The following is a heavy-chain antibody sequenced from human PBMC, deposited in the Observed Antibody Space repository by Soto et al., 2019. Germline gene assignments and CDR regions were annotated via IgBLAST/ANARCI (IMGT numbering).Heavy chain of an antibody. D-gene: IGHD1-1*01. CDR1: GYSFTTHW. CDR2: IDPSNSYI. CDR3: ARRLSGPKEEYNDYYSYGLDV. J-gene: IGHJ6*02. Sequence: GESLKISCQGSGYSFTTHWITWVRQTPGKGLEWMGRIDPSNSYINYSPSFQGHVTISGDRPISTAYLQWSRLAASDNAIYYCARRLSGPKEEYNDYYSYGLDVWGQGTKVTVSS. V-gene: IGHV5-10-1*01.